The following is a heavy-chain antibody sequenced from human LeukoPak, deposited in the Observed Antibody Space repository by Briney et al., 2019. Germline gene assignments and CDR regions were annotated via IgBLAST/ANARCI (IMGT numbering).Heavy chain of an antibody. CDR2: IYTSGST. CDR1: GDSISGFY. J-gene: IGHJ4*02. V-gene: IGHV4-4*07. D-gene: IGHD6-13*01. CDR3: ARTVRYSSSGSDFDY. Sequence: SETLSLTCTVSGDSISGFYWSWIRQPAGKGLEWIGRIYTSGSTNYNPSLKSRVTISVDTSKNQFSLKLSSVTAADTAVYYCARTVRYSSSGSDFDYWGQGTLVTVSS.